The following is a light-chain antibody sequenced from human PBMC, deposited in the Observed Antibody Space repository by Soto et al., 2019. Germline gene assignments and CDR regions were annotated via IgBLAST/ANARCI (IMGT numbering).Light chain of an antibody. V-gene: IGLV2-14*01. CDR2: EVS. Sequence: VLTQPASVSGSPGQSITISCTGTTSDVGGYNYVSWYQQHPGKVPKLLIHEVSNRPSGVSNRFSGSKSGNTASLTISGLQAEDEADYYCLSKTSSISYVFGTGTKVTV. CDR3: LSKTSSISYV. CDR1: TSDVGGYNY. J-gene: IGLJ1*01.